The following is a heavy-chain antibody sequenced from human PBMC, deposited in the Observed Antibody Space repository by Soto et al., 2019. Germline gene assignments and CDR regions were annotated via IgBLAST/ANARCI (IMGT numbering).Heavy chain of an antibody. J-gene: IGHJ4*02. CDR1: GFTFSSYG. D-gene: IGHD3-10*01. CDR2: ISYDGSNK. V-gene: IGHV3-30*18. Sequence: PGGSLRLSCAASGFTFSSYGMHWVRQAPGKGLEWVAVISYDGSNKYYADSVKGRFTISRDNSKNTLYLQMNSLRAGDTAVYYCAKDGSGGYYYVIYYFDYWGQGTLVTVSS. CDR3: AKDGSGGYYYVIYYFDY.